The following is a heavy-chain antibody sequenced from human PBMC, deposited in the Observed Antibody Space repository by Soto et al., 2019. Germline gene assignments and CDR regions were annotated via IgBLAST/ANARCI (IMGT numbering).Heavy chain of an antibody. D-gene: IGHD3-16*02. Sequence: QLQLVQSGTEVKTAGASVKVSCKASGHTFSNNDVNWVRHATGQGPEWMGWMNAKSGNVGHAQKFRGRVTMTRNTSTSTAYMELSSLTSEDTAVYYCAMGELSPFDIWGQGTVVTVSS. CDR2: MNAKSGNV. V-gene: IGHV1-8*01. J-gene: IGHJ3*02. CDR1: GHTFSNND. CDR3: AMGELSPFDI.